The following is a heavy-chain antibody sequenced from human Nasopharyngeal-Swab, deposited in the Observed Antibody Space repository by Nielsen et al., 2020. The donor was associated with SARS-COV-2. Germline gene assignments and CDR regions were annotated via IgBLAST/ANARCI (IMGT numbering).Heavy chain of an antibody. CDR1: GFTFSNYA. Sequence: GGSLRLSCAASGFTFSNYAMSWVRQAPGKGLEWVSTISGSGSRTYYADSVKGRFTISRDNAKNSLYLQMNSLRAEDTAVYYCARDGDYSGWELTDYWGQGTLVTVSS. CDR2: ISGSGSRT. CDR3: ARDGDYSGWELTDY. J-gene: IGHJ4*02. V-gene: IGHV3-23*01. D-gene: IGHD1-26*01.